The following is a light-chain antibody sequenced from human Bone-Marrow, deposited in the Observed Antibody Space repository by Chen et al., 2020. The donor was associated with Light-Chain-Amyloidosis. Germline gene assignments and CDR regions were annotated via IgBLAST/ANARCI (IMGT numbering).Light chain of an antibody. CDR3: QQYGTSPLT. J-gene: IGKJ4*01. V-gene: IGKV3-20*01. Sequence: DIVLTQSPASLSLSPGEGANLSSRASQTISSNYLTWYQQKFGQAPRLLIYGSSSRATGIPDRFTGSGSGTDFTLTINRLEPEDFAMYYCQQYGTSPLTFGGGTKVEIK. CDR1: QTISSNY. CDR2: GSS.